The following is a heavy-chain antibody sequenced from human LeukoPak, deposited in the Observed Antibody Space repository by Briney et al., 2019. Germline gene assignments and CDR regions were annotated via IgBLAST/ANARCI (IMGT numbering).Heavy chain of an antibody. V-gene: IGHV3-74*01. CDR2: INSDGSST. Sequence: GGSLRLSCAASGFTFSSYWMHWVRQAPGKGLVWVSRINSDGSSTSYADSVKGRFTISRDNAKNTLYLQMNSLRAEDTAVYYCARDNCTNGVCYTFDYWGQGTLVTASS. CDR1: GFTFSSYW. CDR3: ARDNCTNGVCYTFDY. D-gene: IGHD2-8*01. J-gene: IGHJ4*02.